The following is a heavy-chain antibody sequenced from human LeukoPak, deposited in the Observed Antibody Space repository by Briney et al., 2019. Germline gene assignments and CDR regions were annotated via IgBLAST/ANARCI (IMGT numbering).Heavy chain of an antibody. CDR1: GGSISSSSYY. CDR2: IYYSGST. D-gene: IGHD3-3*01. Sequence: PSETLSLTCTVSGGSISSSSYYWGWIRQPPGKGLEWIGSIYYSGSTYYNPSLKSRVTISVDTSKNQFSLKLSSVTAADTAVYYCAGHYDFWSGTPGDIWGQGTMVTVSS. V-gene: IGHV4-39*01. CDR3: AGHYDFWSGTPGDI. J-gene: IGHJ3*02.